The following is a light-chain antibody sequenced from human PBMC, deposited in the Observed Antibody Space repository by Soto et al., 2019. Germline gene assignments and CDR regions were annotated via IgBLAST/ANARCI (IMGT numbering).Light chain of an antibody. CDR2: DAS. CDR1: QSISSW. V-gene: IGKV1-5*01. Sequence: DIQMTQSPSTLSASVGDRVTITCRASQSISSWLAWYQQKPVKAPKLLIYDASSLESGVPSRFSGSGSGTDFTLTISSLEPEDFAVYYCQQRSNWPPWTFGQGTKVDNK. CDR3: QQRSNWPPWT. J-gene: IGKJ1*01.